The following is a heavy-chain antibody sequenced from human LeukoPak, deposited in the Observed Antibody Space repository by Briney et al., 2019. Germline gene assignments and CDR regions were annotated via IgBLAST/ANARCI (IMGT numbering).Heavy chain of an antibody. Sequence: GRSLRLSCAASGFTFSSYAMHWVRQAPGKGLEWVAVISYDGSNKYYADSVMGRFTISRDNAKNSLYLQMNSLRVEDTAVYYCARDKLFGVVMPHKFYGMDVWGQGTTVTVSS. CDR3: ARDKLFGVVMPHKFYGMDV. J-gene: IGHJ6*02. V-gene: IGHV3-30-3*01. CDR2: ISYDGSNK. CDR1: GFTFSSYA. D-gene: IGHD3-3*01.